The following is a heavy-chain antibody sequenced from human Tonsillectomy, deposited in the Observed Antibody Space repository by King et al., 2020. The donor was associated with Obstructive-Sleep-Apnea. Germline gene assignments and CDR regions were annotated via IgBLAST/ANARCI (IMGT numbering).Heavy chain of an antibody. CDR1: GFSFSSYG. Sequence: VQLVESGGGVVQPGRSLRLSCAASGFSFSSYGMHWVRQAPGKGLEWVAVISHDGSNKYSADSVKGRFTISRDNSKNTLYLQMNGLTAEDTAVYYCYSPEVSMDLWGQGTTVPVSS. J-gene: IGHJ6*02. CDR2: ISHDGSNK. CDR3: YSPEVSMDL. V-gene: IGHV3-30*03. D-gene: IGHD6-13*01.